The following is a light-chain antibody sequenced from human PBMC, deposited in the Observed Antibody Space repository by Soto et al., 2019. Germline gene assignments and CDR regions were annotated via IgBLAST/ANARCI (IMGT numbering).Light chain of an antibody. Sequence: DIVMTQSPDSLAVSLGERATINCKSSQSVLYSSNNKNYLAWYQQKPGQPPKLLIYWASTRESGVPDRFSGSGSGTYFTLTISSLQDEDVAVYYCQQYCSTPRTFGQGTKVEIK. J-gene: IGKJ1*01. CDR3: QQYCSTPRT. CDR1: QSVLYSSNNKNY. CDR2: WAS. V-gene: IGKV4-1*01.